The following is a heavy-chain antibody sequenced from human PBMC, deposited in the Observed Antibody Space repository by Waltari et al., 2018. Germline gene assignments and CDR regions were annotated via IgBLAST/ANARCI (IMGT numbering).Heavy chain of an antibody. Sequence: QVQLQESGPGLVKPSEPLSLPCTVSGGSISSYYWSWIRQPAGKGLEWIGRIYISGSTNYNPSLKSRVTMSLDTSKNHFSLTLSSVTAADTAVYYCARVFWTSASSGVSFLDPWGQGTLVTVSS. CDR3: ARVFWTSASSGVSFLDP. CDR2: IYISGST. J-gene: IGHJ5*02. D-gene: IGHD3-3*01. CDR1: GGSISSYY. V-gene: IGHV4-4*07.